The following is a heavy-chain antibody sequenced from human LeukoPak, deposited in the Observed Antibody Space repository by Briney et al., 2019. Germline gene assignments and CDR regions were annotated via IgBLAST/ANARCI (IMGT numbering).Heavy chain of an antibody. CDR3: ARDLTSAYWSPGGYYYYMDV. CDR1: GFTFSSYA. Sequence: GGSLRLSCAASGFTFSSYAMHWVRQAPGKGLEWVAVISYDGSNKYYADSVKGRFTISRDNSKNTLYLQMNSLRAEDTAVYYCARDLTSAYWSPGGYYYYMDVWGKGTAVTVSS. D-gene: IGHD3-16*01. J-gene: IGHJ6*03. V-gene: IGHV3-30-3*01. CDR2: ISYDGSNK.